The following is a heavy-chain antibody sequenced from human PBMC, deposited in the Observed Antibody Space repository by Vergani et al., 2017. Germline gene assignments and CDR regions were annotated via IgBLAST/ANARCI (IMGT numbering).Heavy chain of an antibody. D-gene: IGHD3-10*01. CDR1: GFTFSSYG. CDR2: ISFDGGNR. V-gene: IGHV3-30*03. CDR3: ARESIMVRGVIRKPTGYFDL. Sequence: QVQLVESGGGVVQPGRSLRLSCAASGFTFSSYGMHWVRQAPGKGLEWVAVISFDGGNRYYADSVKGRFTISRDNSKNTLYLQGNSLRAEYTAVYYCARESIMVRGVIRKPTGYFDLWGRGTLVTVSS. J-gene: IGHJ2*01.